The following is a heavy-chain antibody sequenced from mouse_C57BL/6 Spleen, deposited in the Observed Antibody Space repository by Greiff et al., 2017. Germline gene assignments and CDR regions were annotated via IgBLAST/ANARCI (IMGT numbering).Heavy chain of an antibody. D-gene: IGHD2-5*01. CDR2: IYPSDSET. J-gene: IGHJ2*01. CDR1: GYTFTSYW. Sequence: QVQLQQPGAELVMPGASVKLSCKASGYTFTSYWMHWVKQRPGQGLEWIGNIYPSDSETHYNQKFKDKATLTVDKSSSTAYMQLSSLTSEDSAVYYCARGSNYYFDYWGQGTTLTVSS. V-gene: IGHV1-61*01. CDR3: ARGSNYYFDY.